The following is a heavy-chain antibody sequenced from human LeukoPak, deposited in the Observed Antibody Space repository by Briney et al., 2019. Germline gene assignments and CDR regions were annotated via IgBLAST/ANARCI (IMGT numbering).Heavy chain of an antibody. D-gene: IGHD1-26*01. CDR1: GYSFTSYW. CDR2: IYPGDSDT. CDR3: ARHPRGVGATFQH. V-gene: IGHV5-51*01. Sequence: GESLKISCKGFGYSFTSYWIGWVRQMPGKGLEWMGIIYPGDSDTRYSPSFQGQVTISADKSISTAYLQWSSLKASDTAMYYCARHPRGVGATFQHWGQGTLVTVSS. J-gene: IGHJ1*01.